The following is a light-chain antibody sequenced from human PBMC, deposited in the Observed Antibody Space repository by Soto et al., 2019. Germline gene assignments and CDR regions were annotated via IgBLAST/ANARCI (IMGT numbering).Light chain of an antibody. CDR1: QSISSW. CDR2: DAS. CDR3: QQAASFPIT. V-gene: IGKV1-5*01. Sequence: DIQITQSPSTLSASVGDRVTITCRASQSISSWLARYQQKPGKAPKLLIYDASSLESGVPSRFSGSGSGTDFTLTINSLQPEDFATYYCQQAASFPITFGQGTRLEI. J-gene: IGKJ5*01.